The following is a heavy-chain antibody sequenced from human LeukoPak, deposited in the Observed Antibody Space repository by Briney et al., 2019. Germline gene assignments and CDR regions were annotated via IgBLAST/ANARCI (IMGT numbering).Heavy chain of an antibody. CDR2: IYTTGST. Sequence: SESLSLTCNVSGYSISSYYRSWLRQPAGQGLECLGVIYTTGSTNYNPSLKSRVTVSRDTSKNQFSLKLTSVTAADTAVYYCARGGHFFDVWGKGTTVTVSS. CDR3: ARGGHFFDV. CDR1: GYSISSYY. D-gene: IGHD3-16*01. V-gene: IGHV4-4*07. J-gene: IGHJ6*03.